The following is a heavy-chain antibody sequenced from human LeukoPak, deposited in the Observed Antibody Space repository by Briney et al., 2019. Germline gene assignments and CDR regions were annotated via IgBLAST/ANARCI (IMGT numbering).Heavy chain of an antibody. J-gene: IGHJ1*01. CDR1: GGSISGRSYY. V-gene: IGHV4-39*07. CDR2: FYYTGIT. D-gene: IGHD4-23*01. Sequence: KPSETLSLTCSVSGGSISGRSYYWGWIRQPPGKGLEWIGSFYYTGITYFNPSLKGRVTVSVDTSRKHFSLKLTSVTAADTAVYYCARDKAVTTEVTQHFQHWGQGTLVTVSS. CDR3: ARDKAVTTEVTQHFQH.